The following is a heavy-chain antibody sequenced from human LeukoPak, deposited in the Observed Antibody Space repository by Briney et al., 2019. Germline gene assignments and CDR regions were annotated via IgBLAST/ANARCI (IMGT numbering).Heavy chain of an antibody. V-gene: IGHV4-59*01. D-gene: IGHD3-16*02. J-gene: IGHJ4*02. CDR3: PRLQGGWRYRNFDY. CDR2: IYYSGST. Sequence: SETLSLTCPVSGGSISSYYWNWIRQPPGTVLEWIGYIYYSGSTNYNPSLKRRSTIPVNTPQNQFSLRLGSVTAWARPVYSFPRLQGGWRYRNFDYWGQGTLVTVSS. CDR1: GGSISSYY.